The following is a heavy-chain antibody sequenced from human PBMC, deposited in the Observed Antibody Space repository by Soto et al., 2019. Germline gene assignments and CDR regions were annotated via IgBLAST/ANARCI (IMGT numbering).Heavy chain of an antibody. CDR2: IIPIFGTA. CDR1: GGTFSSYA. V-gene: IGHV1-69*01. D-gene: IGHD5-18*01. Sequence: QVPLVQSGAEVKKPGSSVKVSCKASGGTFSSYAISWVRQAPGQGLEWMGGIIPIFGTANYAQKFQGRVTITADESTSTAYMELSSLRSEDTAVYYCATCGYSYGYDYYYYYGMDVWGQGTTVTVSS. CDR3: ATCGYSYGYDYYYYYGMDV. J-gene: IGHJ6*02.